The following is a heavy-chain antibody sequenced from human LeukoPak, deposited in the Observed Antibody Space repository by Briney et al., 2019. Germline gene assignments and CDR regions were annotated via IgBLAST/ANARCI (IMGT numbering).Heavy chain of an antibody. CDR3: ANFLRWSTHDY. V-gene: IGHV3-23*01. CDR2: ISGSGDST. J-gene: IGHJ4*02. Sequence: PGGSLRLSCAASGFTFSNYPIHWVRQAPGKGLEWVSAISGSGDSTYYADSVKGRFTISRDNSKNTLYLQMNSLRAEDTAVYYCANFLRWSTHDYWGQGTLVTVSS. CDR1: GFTFSNYP. D-gene: IGHD2/OR15-2a*01.